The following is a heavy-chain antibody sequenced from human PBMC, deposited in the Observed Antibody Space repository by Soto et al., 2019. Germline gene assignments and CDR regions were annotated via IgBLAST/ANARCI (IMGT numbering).Heavy chain of an antibody. CDR3: ARVLDSSSWYSDY. Sequence: QVQLVQSGAEVKKPGSSVKVSCKASGGTFSSYTISWVRQAPGQGLEWMGRIIPILGIANYEQKLQGRVTITADKSTRTAYMELSSLRSEDTAVYYCARVLDSSSWYSDYWGQGTLVTVSS. V-gene: IGHV1-69*02. J-gene: IGHJ4*02. D-gene: IGHD6-13*01. CDR2: IIPILGIA. CDR1: GGTFSSYT.